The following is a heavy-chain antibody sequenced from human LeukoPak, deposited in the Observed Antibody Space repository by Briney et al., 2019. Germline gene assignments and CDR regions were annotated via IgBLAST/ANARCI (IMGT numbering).Heavy chain of an antibody. D-gene: IGHD2-21*02. Sequence: GESLRISCEGSGYSFSNYWIGWVRQVPGEGLEWMGIINPRDSDTRYSPPFQGQVTISADKSINTAYLQWSSLKASDTAMYCCARQIDVGDPEDCFNVWGQGTMVTVSS. CDR1: GYSFSNYW. J-gene: IGHJ3*01. CDR2: INPRDSDT. V-gene: IGHV5-51*01. CDR3: ARQIDVGDPEDCFNV.